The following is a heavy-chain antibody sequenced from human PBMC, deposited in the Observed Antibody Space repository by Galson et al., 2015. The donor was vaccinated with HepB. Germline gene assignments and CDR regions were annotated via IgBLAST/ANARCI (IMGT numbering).Heavy chain of an antibody. CDR3: ATEARYDILTGYYN. Sequence: SVKVSCKVSGYTLTELSMHWVRQAPGKGLEWMGGFDPEDGETIYAQKFQGRVTMTEDTSTDTAYMELSSLRSEDTAVYYCATEARYDILTGYYNWGQGTLVTVSS. D-gene: IGHD3-9*01. CDR1: GYTLTELS. V-gene: IGHV1-24*01. J-gene: IGHJ4*02. CDR2: FDPEDGET.